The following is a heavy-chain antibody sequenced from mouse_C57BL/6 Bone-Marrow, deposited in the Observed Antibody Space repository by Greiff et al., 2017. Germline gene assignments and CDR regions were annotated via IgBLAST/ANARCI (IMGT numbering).Heavy chain of an antibody. D-gene: IGHD1-1*01. CDR1: GFTFSDYG. CDR2: ISSGSSTI. Sequence: EVKLVESGGGLVKPGGSLKLSCAASGFTFSDYGMHWVRQAPEKGLEWVAYISSGSSTIYYADTVKGRFTISRDNAKNTLFLQMTSLRSEDTAMYYCARPYYGSSPWWYFDVWGTGSTGTVSS. J-gene: IGHJ1*03. V-gene: IGHV5-17*01. CDR3: ARPYYGSSPWWYFDV.